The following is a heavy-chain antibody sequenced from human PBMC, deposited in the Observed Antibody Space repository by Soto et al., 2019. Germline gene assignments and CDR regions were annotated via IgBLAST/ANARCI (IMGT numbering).Heavy chain of an antibody. J-gene: IGHJ4*02. V-gene: IGHV4-34*01. Sequence: SETLSLTCAVYGGSFSGYYWSWIRQPPGKGLEWIGEINHSGSTNYNPSLKSRVTISVDTSKNQFSLKLSSVTAADTAVYYCARVGHGTCGGDCYDYWGQGTLVTVSS. CDR1: GGSFSGYY. CDR3: ARVGHGTCGGDCYDY. D-gene: IGHD2-21*01. CDR2: INHSGST.